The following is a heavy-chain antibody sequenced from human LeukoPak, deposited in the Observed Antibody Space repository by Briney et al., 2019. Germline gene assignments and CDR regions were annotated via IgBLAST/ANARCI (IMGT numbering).Heavy chain of an antibody. Sequence: GGSLRLSCTASGFTFGDYARSWVRQAPGKGLEWVGFIRRKAYGGTTEYAASVKGRFTISRDDSKSIAYLQINSLKTEDTAVYYCTRDWGNSGYDSDFDYWGQGTLVTVSS. CDR1: GFTFGDYA. V-gene: IGHV3-49*04. CDR3: TRDWGNSGYDSDFDY. J-gene: IGHJ4*02. CDR2: IRRKAYGGTT. D-gene: IGHD5-12*01.